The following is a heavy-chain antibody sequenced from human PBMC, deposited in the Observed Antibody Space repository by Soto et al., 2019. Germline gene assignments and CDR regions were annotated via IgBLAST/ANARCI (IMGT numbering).Heavy chain of an antibody. Sequence: EVQLVESGGGLVQPGGSLKLSCAASGFTLSASAMHWVRQASGRGLEWVGRIRGKANNYATAYAASVKGRFTVSRDDSKNTAYLQMNSLKTEDTAVYYCTRLSLSGSYYFDYWGQGTLVTVSS. CDR3: TRLSLSGSYYFDY. V-gene: IGHV3-73*02. J-gene: IGHJ4*02. CDR1: GFTLSASA. CDR2: IRGKANNYAT. D-gene: IGHD1-26*01.